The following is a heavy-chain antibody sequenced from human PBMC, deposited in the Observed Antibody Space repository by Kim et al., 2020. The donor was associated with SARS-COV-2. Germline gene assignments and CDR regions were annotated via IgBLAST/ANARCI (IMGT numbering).Heavy chain of an antibody. J-gene: IGHJ5*01. CDR2: IKSKTDGGTT. V-gene: IGHV3-15*01. D-gene: IGHD6-13*01. CDR1: GFSFSNAW. Sequence: GGSLRLSCAASGFSFSNAWMNWVRQAPEKGLEWVGRIKSKTDGGTTDYAAPVKGRFTISRDDSKNTLYLQMNSLKTDDTAIYYCTTPYSSSWFDSWGQGTLVTVSS. CDR3: TTPYSSSWFDS.